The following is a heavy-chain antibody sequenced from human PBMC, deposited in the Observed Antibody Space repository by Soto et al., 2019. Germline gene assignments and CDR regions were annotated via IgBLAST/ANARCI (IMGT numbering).Heavy chain of an antibody. CDR3: AASCVACGGFNYYGMDV. D-gene: IGHD2-21*01. J-gene: IGHJ6*02. CDR1: GGSISSGGYS. V-gene: IGHV4-30-2*01. Sequence: SETLSLTCAVSGGSISSGGYSWSWIRQPPGKGLEWIGYIYHSGGTYYNPSLKSRVTISVDTSKNQFSLKLSSVTAADTAVYYCAASCVACGGFNYYGMDVWGQGTTVTVSS. CDR2: IYHSGGT.